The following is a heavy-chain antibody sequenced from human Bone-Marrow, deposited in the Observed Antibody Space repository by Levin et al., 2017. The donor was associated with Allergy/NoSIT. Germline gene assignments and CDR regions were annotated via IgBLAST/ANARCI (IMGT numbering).Heavy chain of an antibody. D-gene: IGHD2-2*02. J-gene: IGHJ4*02. Sequence: SQTLSLTCTVSGGSISSSSYYWGWIRQPPGKGLEWIGSIYYSGSTYYNLSLKTRVTTSVDTSKNQLSLKLSSVTAADTAVYYCARHVRGYCSSTSCHTDYWGQGTLVTVSS. CDR3: ARHVRGYCSSTSCHTDY. CDR2: IYYSGST. V-gene: IGHV4-39*01. CDR1: GGSISSSSYY.